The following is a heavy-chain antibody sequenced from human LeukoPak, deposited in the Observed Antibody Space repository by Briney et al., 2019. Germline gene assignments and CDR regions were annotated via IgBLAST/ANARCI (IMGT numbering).Heavy chain of an antibody. CDR3: ARASPHITGIMGHFDY. D-gene: IGHD1-20*01. CDR1: GFTFSSYA. V-gene: IGHV3-64*01. CDR2: ISSNGGST. J-gene: IGHJ4*02. Sequence: GGSLRLSCAASGFTFSSYAMHWVRQAPGKGLEYVSAISSNGGSTYYANSAKGRFTISRDNSKNTLYLQMGSLRAEDMAVYYCARASPHITGIMGHFDYWGQGTLVTVSS.